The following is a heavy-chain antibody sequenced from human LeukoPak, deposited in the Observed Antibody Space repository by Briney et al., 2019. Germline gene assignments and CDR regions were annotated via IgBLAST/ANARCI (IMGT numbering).Heavy chain of an antibody. CDR1: GFTFSSYG. D-gene: IGHD6-6*01. J-gene: IGHJ3*02. V-gene: IGHV3-33*06. CDR3: AKVNAAARLGDAFDI. CDR2: IWYDGSNK. Sequence: GGSLRLSCAASGFTFSSYGMHWVRQAPGKGLEWVAVIWYDGSNKYYADSVKGRFTISRDNSKNTLYLQMNSLRAEDTAVYYCAKVNAAARLGDAFDIWGQGTMVTVSS.